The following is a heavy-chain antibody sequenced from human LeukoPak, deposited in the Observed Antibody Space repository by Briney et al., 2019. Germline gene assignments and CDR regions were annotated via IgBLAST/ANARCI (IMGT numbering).Heavy chain of an antibody. V-gene: IGHV4-59*12. CDR3: ARGRVAGTRGYFDY. J-gene: IGHJ4*02. Sequence: SETLSLTCTVSGGSISSYYWSWIRQPPGKGLEWIGFIYYSGSTNYKPSLKSRITISVDTSKNQFSLKLSSVTAADTAVYYCARGRVAGTRGYFDYWGQGTLVTVSS. CDR2: IYYSGST. D-gene: IGHD6-19*01. CDR1: GGSISSYY.